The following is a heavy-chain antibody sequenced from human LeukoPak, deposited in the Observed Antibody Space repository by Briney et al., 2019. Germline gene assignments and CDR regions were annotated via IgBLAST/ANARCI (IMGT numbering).Heavy chain of an antibody. D-gene: IGHD6-6*01. J-gene: IGHJ6*02. CDR3: AGDFSTSSFYYYGLDV. CDR2: IYHSGST. Sequence: SETLSLTCAVSGGSISSGGYSWSWIRQPPGKGLEWIGYIYHSGSTNYNPSLKSRVTISVDTSKNQFSLKLSSVTAADTAVYYCAGDFSTSSFYYYGLDVWGQGTTVTVSS. V-gene: IGHV4-30-2*02. CDR1: GGSISSGGYS.